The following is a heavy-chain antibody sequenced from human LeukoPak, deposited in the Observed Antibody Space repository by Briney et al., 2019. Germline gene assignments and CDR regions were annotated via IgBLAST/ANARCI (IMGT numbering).Heavy chain of an antibody. V-gene: IGHV4-34*01. CDR1: GGSVSGYY. J-gene: IGHJ3*02. CDR2: INHSGST. CDR3: ARKIPCSGGSCYPINI. D-gene: IGHD2-15*01. Sequence: SETLSLTCAVYGGSVSGYYWSWIRQPPGKGLEWIGEINHSGSTNYNPSLKSRVTISVDTSKNQFSLKLSSVTAADTAVYYCARKIPCSGGSCYPINIWGQGTMVTVSS.